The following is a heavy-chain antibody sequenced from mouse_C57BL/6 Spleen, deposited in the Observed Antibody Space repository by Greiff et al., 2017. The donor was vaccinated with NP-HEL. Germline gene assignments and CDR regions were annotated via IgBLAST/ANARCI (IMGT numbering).Heavy chain of an antibody. J-gene: IGHJ1*03. Sequence: VQGVESGAELVKPGASVKLSCKASGYTFTEYTIHWVKQRSGQGLEWIGWFYPGSGSIKYNEKFKDKATLTADKSSSTVYMELSRLTSEDSAVYFCARHEDGDGANWDWYFDVWGTGTTVTVSS. CDR1: GYTFTEYT. V-gene: IGHV1-62-2*01. CDR3: ARHEDGDGANWDWYFDV. D-gene: IGHD4-1*01. CDR2: FYPGSGSI.